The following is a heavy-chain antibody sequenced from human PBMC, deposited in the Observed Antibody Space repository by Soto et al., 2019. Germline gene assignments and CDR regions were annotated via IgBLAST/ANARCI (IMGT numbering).Heavy chain of an antibody. J-gene: IGHJ6*02. CDR3: ARGGSGSYYNSIYYYGMDV. CDR2: ISYDGSNK. D-gene: IGHD3-10*01. V-gene: IGHV3-30-3*01. CDR1: GFTFSSYA. Sequence: GGSLRLSCAASGFTFSSYAMHWVRQAPGKGLEWVAVISYDGSNKYYADSVKGRFTISRDNSKNTLYLQMNSLRAEDTAVYYCARGGSGSYYNSIYYYGMDVWGQGTTVTVSS.